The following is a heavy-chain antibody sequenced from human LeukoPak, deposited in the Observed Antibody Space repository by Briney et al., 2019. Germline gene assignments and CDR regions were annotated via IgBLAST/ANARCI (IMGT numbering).Heavy chain of an antibody. D-gene: IGHD6-13*01. J-gene: IGHJ4*02. CDR3: SKEPRGSSWPYYFDY. CDR1: GFTFDNYA. CDR2: ISWYSGNI. V-gene: IGHV3-9*01. Sequence: GRSLRLYCAASGFTFDNYAMHWVRQAPGKGLEWVSGISWYSGNIVYADSVKGRFTISRDNAKNSLYLQMNRLRTEDTALYYCSKEPRGSSWPYYFDYWGQGTLVTVSS.